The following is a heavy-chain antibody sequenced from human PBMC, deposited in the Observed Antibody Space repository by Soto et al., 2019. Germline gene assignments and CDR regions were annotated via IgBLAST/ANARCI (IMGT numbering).Heavy chain of an antibody. V-gene: IGHV4-4*07. CDR3: ASSPEQRSKAPTRNYGMDV. J-gene: IGHJ6*02. CDR1: GGSISSYY. Sequence: QVQLQESGPGLVKPSETLSLTCTVSGGSISSYYWSWIRQPAGKGLEWIGRIYTSGSTNYNPSLKSRVTMSVDTSKNQFSLKLSSVTAADTAVYYCASSPEQRSKAPTRNYGMDVWGQGTTVTVSS. CDR2: IYTSGST. D-gene: IGHD6-25*01.